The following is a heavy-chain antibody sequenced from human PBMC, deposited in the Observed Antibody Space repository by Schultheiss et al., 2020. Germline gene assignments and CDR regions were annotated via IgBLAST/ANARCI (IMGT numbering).Heavy chain of an antibody. D-gene: IGHD3-22*01. V-gene: IGHV4-38-2*02. CDR3: ARDIRPNMYYYDSSGSDY. CDR1: GYSISSGYY. Sequence: SETLSLTCAVSGYSISSGYYWGWIRQPPGKGLEWIGSIYHSGSTYYNPSLKSRVTISVDTSKNQFSLKLSSVTAADTAVYYCARDIRPNMYYYDSSGSDYWGQGTLVTVSS. CDR2: IYHSGST. J-gene: IGHJ4*02.